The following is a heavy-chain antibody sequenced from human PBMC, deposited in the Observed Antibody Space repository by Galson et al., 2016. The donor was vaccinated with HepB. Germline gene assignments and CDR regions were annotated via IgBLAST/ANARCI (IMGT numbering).Heavy chain of an antibody. D-gene: IGHD5-24*01. J-gene: IGHJ4*02. Sequence: LSLTCTVSGGSISSSDYYWDWIRQPPGKGLEWIGSVSYSGNTYYNPSLKSRVNISADTSKIQFSLRLSSVTAADTAVYYCARHKTLQKWLLGRYYFDFWGQGTLVTVSS. CDR1: GGSISSSDYY. V-gene: IGHV4-39*01. CDR3: ARHKTLQKWLLGRYYFDF. CDR2: VSYSGNT.